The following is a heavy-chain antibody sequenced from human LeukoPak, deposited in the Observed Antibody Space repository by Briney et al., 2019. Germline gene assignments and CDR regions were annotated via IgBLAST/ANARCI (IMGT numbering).Heavy chain of an antibody. V-gene: IGHV3-11*06. D-gene: IGHD2-8*02. CDR2: ISSTSTYT. J-gene: IGHJ4*02. Sequence: GGSMRLSCAASGFPFTSGFTFSDYYMSWIRQAPGKGLEWVSYISSTSTYTNYADSVKGRFTISRDNANNSVYLQMNSLRADDTAIYYCARGGTGAFDYWGQGTLVTVSS. CDR1: GFPFTSGFTFSDYY. CDR3: ARGGTGAFDY.